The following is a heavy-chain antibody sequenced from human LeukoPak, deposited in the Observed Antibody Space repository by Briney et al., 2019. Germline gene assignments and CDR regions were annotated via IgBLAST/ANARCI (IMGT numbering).Heavy chain of an antibody. CDR1: GYTFTGYY. V-gene: IGHV1-2*02. CDR3: ARDHVLRYFDWLFPKTDAFDI. J-gene: IGHJ3*02. CDR2: INPKSGGT. D-gene: IGHD3-9*01. Sequence: ASVRVSCKASGYTFTGYYMHWVRQAPGQGLEWMGWINPKSGGTNYAQKFQGRVTMTRDTSISTAYMELSRLRSDDTAVYYCARDHVLRYFDWLFPKTDAFDIWGQGTMVTVSS.